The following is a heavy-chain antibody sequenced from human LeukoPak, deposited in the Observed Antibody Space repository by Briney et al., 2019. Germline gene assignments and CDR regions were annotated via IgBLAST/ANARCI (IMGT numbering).Heavy chain of an antibody. V-gene: IGHV3-21*01. CDR1: GLTVSSNY. CDR2: ISSSSTHI. D-gene: IGHD6-6*01. Sequence: GGSLRLSCAASGLTVSSNYMSWVRQAPGKGLEWVSYISSSSTHIYYADSVKGRFTISRDNARNSLYLQMNSLRAEDTAIYYCARSEHSSSSFDYWGQGTLVTVSS. J-gene: IGHJ4*02. CDR3: ARSEHSSSSFDY.